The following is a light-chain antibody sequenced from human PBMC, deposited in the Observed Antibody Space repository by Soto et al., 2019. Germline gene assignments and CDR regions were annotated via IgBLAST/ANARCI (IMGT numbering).Light chain of an antibody. CDR3: ATWDDDLYTPI. V-gene: IGLV1-47*01. J-gene: IGLJ2*01. CDR1: SSNIGSNY. Sequence: QSVLTQPPSASGTPGQRVTISCSGSSSNIGSNYVYWYQQLPGTAPKLLIYRNNQRPSGVPDRFSGSKSGTSASLAITGLRSDDEADYYCATWDDDLYTPIIGGGTKVTVL. CDR2: RNN.